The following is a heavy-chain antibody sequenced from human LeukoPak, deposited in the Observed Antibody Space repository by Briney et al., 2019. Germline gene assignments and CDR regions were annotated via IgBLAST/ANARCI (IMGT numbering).Heavy chain of an antibody. CDR1: GASISSHS. Sequence: PSETLSLTCTVSGASISSHSWSWIRLPAEKGLEWIGRIYASGSTNSNPSLKSRVTMSVDTSKNQFSLMLSSVTAADTAVYYCVRGLYDSSIYRAFHIWGQGTMVTVSS. V-gene: IGHV4-4*07. J-gene: IGHJ3*02. CDR3: VRGLYDSSIYRAFHI. D-gene: IGHD3-22*01. CDR2: IYASGST.